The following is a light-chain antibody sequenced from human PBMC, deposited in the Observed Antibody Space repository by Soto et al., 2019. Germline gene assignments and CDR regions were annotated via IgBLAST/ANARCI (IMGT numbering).Light chain of an antibody. Sequence: QSALTQPASVSGSPGQSITISCTGTSNDVGSYNLVSWYQQHPGKAPKLMIYEVSKRPSGVSNRFSGSKSGNTASLTISGLQAEDEADYYCCSFAGSSTSYVFGTGTKSPS. CDR3: CSFAGSSTSYV. V-gene: IGLV2-23*02. J-gene: IGLJ1*01. CDR2: EVS. CDR1: SNDVGSYNL.